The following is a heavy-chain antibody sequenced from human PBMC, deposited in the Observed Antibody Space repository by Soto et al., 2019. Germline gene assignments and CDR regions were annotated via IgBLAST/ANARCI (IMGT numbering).Heavy chain of an antibody. CDR2: ISGSGGST. V-gene: IGHV3-23*01. CDR1: GFTFSSYA. J-gene: IGHJ4*02. Sequence: PGGSLRLSCAASGFTFSSYAMSWVRQAPGKGLEWVSAISGSGGSTYYADSVKGRFTISRDNSKNTLYLQMNSLRAEDTAVYYCARRPKYYYDSSGFDYWGQGTLVTVSS. CDR3: ARRPKYYYDSSGFDY. D-gene: IGHD3-22*01.